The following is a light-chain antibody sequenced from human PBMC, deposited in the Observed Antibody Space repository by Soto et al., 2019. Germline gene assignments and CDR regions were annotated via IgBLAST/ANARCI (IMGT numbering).Light chain of an antibody. J-gene: IGLJ1*01. V-gene: IGLV2-14*03. CDR2: DVS. CDR1: SSDVGTHNL. CDR3: SSFTTTNTYV. Sequence: QSALTQPASVSGSPGQSIAMSCTGTSSDVGTHNLVSWYQQHPGKAPKLIIYDVSNRPSGVSDRFFGSKSCNTASLTISGLQAEDEADYYCSSFTTTNTYVFGTGTKVTVL.